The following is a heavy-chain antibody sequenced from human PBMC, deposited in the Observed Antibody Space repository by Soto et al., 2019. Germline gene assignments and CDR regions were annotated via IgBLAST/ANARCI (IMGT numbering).Heavy chain of an antibody. D-gene: IGHD2-21*01. V-gene: IGHV3-48*04. CDR1: GFTFSNYG. J-gene: IGHJ4*02. CDR2: INAPGETK. Sequence: EVQLVESGGGLVQPGGSLRLSCAASGFTFSNYGMNWARQAPGRGLEWVTHINAPGETKSYSDSVKGRFTISRDDAKNSLYLQMNSLTADDSAIYYCARVPEGINDFDYWGQGTLVTVSS. CDR3: ARVPEGINDFDY.